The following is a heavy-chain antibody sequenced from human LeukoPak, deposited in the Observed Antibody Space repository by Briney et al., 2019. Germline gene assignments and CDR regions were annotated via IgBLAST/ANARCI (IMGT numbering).Heavy chain of an antibody. Sequence: SETLSLTCTVSGGSISSYYWSWIRQPPGKGLEWIGYIYYSGSTNYNPSLKSRVTISVDTSKNQFSLKLSSVTAADTAVYYCARVRRVPAAMEGGYYYYMDVWGKGTTVTVSS. CDR1: GGSISSYY. J-gene: IGHJ6*03. CDR2: IYYSGST. CDR3: ARVRRVPAAMEGGYYYYMDV. D-gene: IGHD2-2*01. V-gene: IGHV4-59*01.